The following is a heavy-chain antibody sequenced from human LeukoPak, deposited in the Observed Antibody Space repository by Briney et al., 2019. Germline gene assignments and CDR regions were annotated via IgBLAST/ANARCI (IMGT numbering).Heavy chain of an antibody. J-gene: IGHJ5*02. V-gene: IGHV1-18*01. Sequence: ASVKVSCKASGYTFTSYGISWVRQAPGQGLEWMGWISAYNGNTNYAQKFQGRVTMTTDTSTSTAYMELRSLRSDDTAVYYCARDPGSFLSSTGWLNWFAPWGQGTLVTVSS. D-gene: IGHD6-19*01. CDR2: ISAYNGNT. CDR3: ARDPGSFLSSTGWLNWFAP. CDR1: GYTFTSYG.